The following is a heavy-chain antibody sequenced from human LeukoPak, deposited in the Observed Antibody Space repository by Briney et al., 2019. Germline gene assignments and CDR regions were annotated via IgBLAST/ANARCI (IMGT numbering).Heavy chain of an antibody. CDR1: GGSFSGYY. V-gene: IGHV4-34*01. Sequence: SSETLSLTCAVYGGSFSGYYWSWIRQPPGKGLEWIGEINHSGSTNYNPSLKSRVTISVDTSKNQFSLKLSSVTAADTAVYYCAGARDDSSSYYHPIPFFQIDYWGLGTLVTVSS. J-gene: IGHJ4*02. CDR3: AGARDDSSSYYHPIPFFQIDY. D-gene: IGHD3-22*01. CDR2: INHSGST.